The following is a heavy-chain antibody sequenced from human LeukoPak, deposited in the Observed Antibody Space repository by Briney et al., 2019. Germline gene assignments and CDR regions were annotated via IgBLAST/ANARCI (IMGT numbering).Heavy chain of an antibody. Sequence: PGGSLRLSCAASGFTFSSYSINWVRQAPGKGLEWISYISGSSSTIYYADSVKGRFTISRDNAKNSLYLQMNSLRAEDTAVYYCARDTIFGVVFDYWGQGTLVTVSS. V-gene: IGHV3-48*01. CDR2: ISGSSSTI. J-gene: IGHJ4*02. CDR3: ARDTIFGVVFDY. CDR1: GFTFSSYS. D-gene: IGHD3-3*01.